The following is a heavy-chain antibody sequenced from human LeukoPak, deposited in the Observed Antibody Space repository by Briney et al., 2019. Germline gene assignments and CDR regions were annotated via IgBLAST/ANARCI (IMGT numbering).Heavy chain of an antibody. V-gene: IGHV3-53*05. CDR3: ARDLGYCSGGSCPPELHGNFDY. J-gene: IGHJ4*02. CDR1: GFTVSSNY. Sequence: PGGSLRLSCAASGFTVSSNYMSWVRQAPGKGLEWVSVIYSGGSTYYADSVKGRFTISRDNSKNTLYLQMNSLRAEDTAVYYCARDLGYCSGGSCPPELHGNFDYWGQGTLVTVSS. CDR2: IYSGGST. D-gene: IGHD2-15*01.